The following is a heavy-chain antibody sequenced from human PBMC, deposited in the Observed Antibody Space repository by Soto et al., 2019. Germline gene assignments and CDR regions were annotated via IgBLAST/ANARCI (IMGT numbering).Heavy chain of an antibody. CDR2: IYYSGST. V-gene: IGHV4-59*01. Sequence: QVQLQESGPGLVKPSETLSLTCTVSGGSISSYYWSWIRQPPGKGLEWIGYIYYSGSTNYNTSLKSRVTISVDTSKNQFSLKLSSVTAADTAVYYCARVRSIAGWFDPWGQGTLVTVSS. D-gene: IGHD6-6*01. CDR1: GGSISSYY. J-gene: IGHJ5*02. CDR3: ARVRSIAGWFDP.